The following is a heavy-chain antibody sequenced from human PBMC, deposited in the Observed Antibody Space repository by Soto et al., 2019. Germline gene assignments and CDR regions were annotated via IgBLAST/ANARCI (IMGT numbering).Heavy chain of an antibody. J-gene: IGHJ4*02. V-gene: IGHV3-30-3*01. CDR3: ARATSDCGGDCFGY. CDR1: GFTFSSYA. D-gene: IGHD2-21*01. CDR2: ISYDGSNK. Sequence: QVQLVESGGGVVQPGRSLSLACAASGFTFSSYAMHWVRQAPGKGLEWVAVISYDGSNKYYADSVKGRFTISRDNSKNTLYLQMNSLRAEDTAVYYCARATSDCGGDCFGYWGQGTLVTVSS.